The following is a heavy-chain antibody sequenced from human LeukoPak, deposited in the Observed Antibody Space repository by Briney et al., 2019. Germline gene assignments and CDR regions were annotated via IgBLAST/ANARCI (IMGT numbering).Heavy chain of an antibody. J-gene: IGHJ4*02. Sequence: GASVKVSCKASGGTFSSHAISWVRQAPGQGLEWMGGIIPIFGTANYAQKFQGRVTITADESTSTAYMELSSLRSEDTAVYYCATVSKLGIHFDYWGQGTLVTVSS. CDR2: IIPIFGTA. CDR1: GGTFSSHA. CDR3: ATVSKLGIHFDY. V-gene: IGHV1-69*01. D-gene: IGHD7-27*01.